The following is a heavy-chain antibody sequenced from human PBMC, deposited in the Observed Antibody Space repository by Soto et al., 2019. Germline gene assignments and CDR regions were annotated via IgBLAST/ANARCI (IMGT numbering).Heavy chain of an antibody. CDR2: IYYSGST. Sequence: SETLSLTCTVSGGSISSSSYYWGWIRQPPGKGLEWIGSIYYSGSTYYNPSLKIRVTISVDTSKNQFSLKLSSVTAADTAVYYCARQGSPEDIVVVPAAMEWFDPWGQGTLVTVSS. CDR3: ARQGSPEDIVVVPAAMEWFDP. CDR1: GGSISSSSYY. D-gene: IGHD2-2*01. J-gene: IGHJ5*02. V-gene: IGHV4-39*01.